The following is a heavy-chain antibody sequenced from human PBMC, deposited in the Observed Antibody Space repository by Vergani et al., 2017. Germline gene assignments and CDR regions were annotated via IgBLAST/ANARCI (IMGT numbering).Heavy chain of an antibody. Sequence: VQLLESGGSLKQPGGSLRLSCAASGFSFSTYGMHWVRQAPGRGLEWVAFLRYDGSNEYYGDAVKGRFIISRDNSKNMLSLEMHSLRPEDTAVYYCANSYCSSLSCYAFYGMEVWGQGTTVTVSS. CDR2: LRYDGSNE. CDR3: ANSYCSSLSCYAFYGMEV. J-gene: IGHJ6*02. D-gene: IGHD2-2*01. V-gene: IGHV3-30*02. CDR1: GFSFSTYG.